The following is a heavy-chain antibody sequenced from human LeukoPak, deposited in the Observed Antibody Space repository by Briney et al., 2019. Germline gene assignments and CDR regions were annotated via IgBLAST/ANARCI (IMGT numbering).Heavy chain of an antibody. D-gene: IGHD5-18*01. CDR2: IDHSGST. V-gene: IGHV4-34*01. CDR3: ARGKPPRRYTYGAYYYYGMDV. CDR1: GGSFSGYY. J-gene: IGHJ6*02. Sequence: SETLSLTCAVYGGSFSGYYWNWIRQPPGKGLEWIGEIDHSGSTNYNPSLKSRVTISVDTSKNQFSLKLSSVTAADTAVYYCARGKPPRRYTYGAYYYYGMDVWGQGTTVTVSS.